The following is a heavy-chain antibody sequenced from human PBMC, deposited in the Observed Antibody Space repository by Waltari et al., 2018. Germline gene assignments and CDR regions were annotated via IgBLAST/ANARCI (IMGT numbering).Heavy chain of an antibody. V-gene: IGHV3-23*01. D-gene: IGHD5-12*01. CDR1: GFSFGGFG. CDR2: VRGSGATT. J-gene: IGHJ4*02. CDR3: AKAFRGYSGSYFDI. Sequence: EVQLLESGGGLVQPGGSLRLSCAASGFSFGGFGMNWVRRAPGKGLEWVSGVRGSGATTYYADSVRGRFTVSRDNNRSTMYLQMNSLRAEDTAVYYCAKAFRGYSGSYFDIWGRGTLVAVSA.